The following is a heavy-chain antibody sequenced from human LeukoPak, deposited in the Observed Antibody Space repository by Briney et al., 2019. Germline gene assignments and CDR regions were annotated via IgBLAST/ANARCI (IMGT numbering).Heavy chain of an antibody. CDR3: TVYRGGHH. D-gene: IGHD2-8*01. CDR1: GLTFSASD. CDR2: IGTTGNNYAT. J-gene: IGHJ5*02. V-gene: IGHV3-73*01. Sequence: PGGSLRLSCVVSGLTFSASDVHWVRQASGKGLGWVGRIGTTGNNYATEYAASMKGRFIIFRDDSENTAYLHMNSLKTADTALYYCTVYRGGHHWGQGTLVTVSS.